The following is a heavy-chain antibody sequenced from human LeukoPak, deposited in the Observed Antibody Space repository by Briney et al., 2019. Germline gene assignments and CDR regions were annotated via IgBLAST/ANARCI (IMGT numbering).Heavy chain of an antibody. J-gene: IGHJ4*02. CDR1: GYTFTGYY. Sequence: GASVKVSCKASGYTFTGYYMHWVRQAPGQGLEWMGWINPNSGGTNYAQKFQGRVTMTRDTSISTAYMELSRLRSDDTAVYYCARDSGYCSGGSCWLDYWGQGTLVTVSS. V-gene: IGHV1-2*02. D-gene: IGHD2-15*01. CDR3: ARDSGYCSGGSCWLDY. CDR2: INPNSGGT.